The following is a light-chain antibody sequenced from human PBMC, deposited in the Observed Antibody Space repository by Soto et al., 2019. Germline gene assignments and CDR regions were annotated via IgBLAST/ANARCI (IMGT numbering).Light chain of an antibody. CDR2: GVS. CDR3: QQYGSSPLIT. Sequence: EIVLTQSPGTLSLSPGPRAPLSCRARQRLSASDIAWSQQEPGQAPKFLIYGVSSRATGIPDRFSGSGSGTDFTLTISRLEPEDFAVYHCQQYGSSPLITFGQGTRLEIK. V-gene: IGKV3-20*01. J-gene: IGKJ5*01. CDR1: QRLSASD.